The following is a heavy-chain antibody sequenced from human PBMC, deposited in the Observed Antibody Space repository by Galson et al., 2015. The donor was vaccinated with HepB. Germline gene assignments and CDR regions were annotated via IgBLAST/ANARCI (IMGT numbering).Heavy chain of an antibody. CDR1: GYSSTSYW. J-gene: IGHJ6*02. Sequence: QSGAEVKKPGESLRISCKGSGYSSTSYWINWVRQMPGKGLEWMGKIDPSDSYTKYSPSFQGQVTISADKSISTAYVQWSSLKASDTATYYCATFSSTMARGVIVNPIYKYYYAMDVRGQGTTVTVSS. D-gene: IGHD3-10*01. CDR3: ATFSSTMARGVIVNPIYKYYYAMDV. CDR2: IDPSDSYT. V-gene: IGHV5-10-1*04.